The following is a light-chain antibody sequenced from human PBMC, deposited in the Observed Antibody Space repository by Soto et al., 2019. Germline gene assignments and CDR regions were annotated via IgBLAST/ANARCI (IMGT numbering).Light chain of an antibody. J-gene: IGKJ2*01. CDR3: QQYKSYSYT. CDR2: KAS. Sequence: DFQMTQSPSTLSASVGDRVTITCRASQSIDSWLAWYQQKPGKAPKLLIYKASNLKSGVPSRFSGSGSGTEFTRTISSLQPDDFASYYCQQYKSYSYTFGQGTKLEIK. V-gene: IGKV1-5*03. CDR1: QSIDSW.